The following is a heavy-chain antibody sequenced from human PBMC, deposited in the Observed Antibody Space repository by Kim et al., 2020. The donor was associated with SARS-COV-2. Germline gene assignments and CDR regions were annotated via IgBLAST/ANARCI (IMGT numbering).Heavy chain of an antibody. J-gene: IGHJ4*02. Sequence: NPSLRSRVTSSVDRSKNQFSLKVSSGTAADTAVYYCARVGYDYGDYGAGYWGQGTLVTVSS. D-gene: IGHD4-17*01. V-gene: IGHV4-31*02. CDR3: ARVGYDYGDYGAGY.